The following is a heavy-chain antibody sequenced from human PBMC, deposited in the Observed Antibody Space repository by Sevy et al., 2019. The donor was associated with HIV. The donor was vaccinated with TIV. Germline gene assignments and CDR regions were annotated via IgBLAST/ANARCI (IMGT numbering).Heavy chain of an antibody. D-gene: IGHD2-2*02. CDR2: IKQDGSEK. Sequence: GGSLRLSCAASGFTFSSYWMSWVRQAPGKGLEWVANIKQDGSEKYYVHSVKGRFTISRDNAKNSLYLQMNSLRAEDTAVYYCARDRVVVVPAAIESYYYYYGMDVWGQGTTVTVSS. J-gene: IGHJ6*02. CDR1: GFTFSSYW. V-gene: IGHV3-7*01. CDR3: ARDRVVVVPAAIESYYYYYGMDV.